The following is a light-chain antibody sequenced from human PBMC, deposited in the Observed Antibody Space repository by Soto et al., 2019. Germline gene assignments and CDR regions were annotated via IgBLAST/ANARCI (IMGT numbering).Light chain of an antibody. CDR1: QSVSWW. CDR2: DAS. CDR3: QQYNGDSYT. J-gene: IGKJ2*01. Sequence: DIQMTHSPSTLSVSVGDRVTITCRASQSVSWWLAWYQQKPGKGPTLLIYDASSLQTGVPSRFSGSGSGTEFTLTISILQPEDFATYYCQQYNGDSYTFGQGTKLEI. V-gene: IGKV1-5*01.